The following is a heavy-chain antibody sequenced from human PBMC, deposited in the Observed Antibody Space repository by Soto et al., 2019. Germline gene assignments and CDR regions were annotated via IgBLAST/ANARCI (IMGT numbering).Heavy chain of an antibody. CDR1: GYTFTGYY. CDR3: ARSRVGRYCSGGSCNLGGHDAFAI. J-gene: IGHJ3*02. CDR2: INPNSGGT. Sequence: ASVKVSCKASGYTFTGYYMHWVRQAPGQGLEWMGWINPNSGGTNYAQKFQGWVTMTRDTSISTVYMELSSLRSEDTAVYYCARSRVGRYCSGGSCNLGGHDAFAIWGQGTMVTVSS. D-gene: IGHD2-15*01. V-gene: IGHV1-2*04.